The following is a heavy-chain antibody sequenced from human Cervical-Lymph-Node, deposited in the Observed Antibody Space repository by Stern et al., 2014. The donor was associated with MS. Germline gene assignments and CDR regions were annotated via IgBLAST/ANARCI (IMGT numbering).Heavy chain of an antibody. CDR1: GFTFSIYN. Sequence: EVQLVESGGGLVQPGGSLRLSCAVSGFTFSIYNMNWVRQAPGKGLEWVSYITSTSSAIYYADSVRGRFTISRDNANNSLYLQMNSLKEEDTAVYYCTRGGRLPPNEIDYWGQGTLVTVSS. CDR2: ITSTSSAI. CDR3: TRGGRLPPNEIDY. V-gene: IGHV3-48*02. J-gene: IGHJ4*02. D-gene: IGHD1-1*01.